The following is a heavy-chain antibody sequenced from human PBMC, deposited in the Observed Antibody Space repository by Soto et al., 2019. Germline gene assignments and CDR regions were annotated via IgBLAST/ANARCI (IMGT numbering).Heavy chain of an antibody. CDR2: ISGSGGST. CDR1: GFTFSSYA. D-gene: IGHD3-3*01. J-gene: IGHJ3*02. V-gene: IGHV3-23*01. CDR3: AKDWSYYDFWSGYFPPPDAFDI. Sequence: GGSLRLSCAASGFTFSSYAMSWVRQAPGKGLEWVSAISGSGGSTYYADSVKGRFTISRDNSKNTLYLQMNSLRAEDTAVYYCAKDWSYYDFWSGYFPPPDAFDIWGQGTMVTVS.